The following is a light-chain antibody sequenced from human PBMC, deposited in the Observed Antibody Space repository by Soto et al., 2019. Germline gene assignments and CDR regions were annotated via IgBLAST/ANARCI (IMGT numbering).Light chain of an antibody. Sequence: QLVLTQPPSASGTPGQRVTISCSGSSSNIGSNIVNWYQQLPGTAPKLLNYSNNKRPSGVPDRFSGSKSGTSASLAISGLQSEDEADYYCAAWDDSLTGGVFGGGTKLTVL. V-gene: IGLV1-44*01. CDR3: AAWDDSLTGGV. CDR1: SSNIGSNI. J-gene: IGLJ3*02. CDR2: SNN.